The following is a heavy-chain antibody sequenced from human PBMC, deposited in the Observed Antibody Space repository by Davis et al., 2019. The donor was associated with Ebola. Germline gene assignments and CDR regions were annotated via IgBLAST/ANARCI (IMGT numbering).Heavy chain of an antibody. CDR3: ARLPRGYCSSTSCYRVYYYYGMDV. CDR1: GYTFTSYD. CDR2: MNPNSGNT. V-gene: IGHV1-8*01. D-gene: IGHD2-2*02. J-gene: IGHJ6*02. Sequence: ASVKVSCKASGYTFTSYDINWVRQATGQGLEWMGWMNPNSGNTGYAQKFQGRVTMTRNTSISTAYMELSSLRSEDTAVYYCARLPRGYCSSTSCYRVYYYYGMDVWGQGTTVTVSS.